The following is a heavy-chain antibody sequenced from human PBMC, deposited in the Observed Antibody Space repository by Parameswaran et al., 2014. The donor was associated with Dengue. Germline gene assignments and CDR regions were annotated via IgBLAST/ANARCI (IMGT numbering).Heavy chain of an antibody. J-gene: IGHJ3*02. CDR3: ARGSYGDRAFDI. CDR2: INTYNGNT. D-gene: IGHD4-17*01. V-gene: IGHV1-18*01. Sequence: SWVRQAPGQGLEWMGWINTYNGNTNYVQKLQGRVIMTTDTSTNTAYMELRSLGSDDTAVYYCARGSYGDRAFDIWGQGDNGHRLL.